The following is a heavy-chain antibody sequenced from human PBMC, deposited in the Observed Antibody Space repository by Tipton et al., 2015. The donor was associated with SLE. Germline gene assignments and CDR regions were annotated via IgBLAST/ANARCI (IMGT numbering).Heavy chain of an antibody. CDR1: GFAFSSYG. V-gene: IGHV3-33*06. CDR2: IWYDESNK. D-gene: IGHD5-12*01. CDR3: AKSLYVGGGYSYTMAV. Sequence: SLRLSREASGFAFSSYGMHWVRQAPGKGLEWVAVIWYDESNKYYGDSVKGRFTISRDISRNTLYLHMDSLRADDTAVYYCAKSLYVGGGYSYTMAVWGQGTSVTVFS. J-gene: IGHJ6*02.